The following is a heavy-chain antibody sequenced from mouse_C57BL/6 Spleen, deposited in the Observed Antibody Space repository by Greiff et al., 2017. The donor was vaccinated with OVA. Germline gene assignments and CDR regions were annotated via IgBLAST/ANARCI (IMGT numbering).Heavy chain of an antibody. CDR1: GFTFSDYG. D-gene: IGHD5-1-1*01. V-gene: IGHV5-17*01. CDR2: ISSGSSTI. CDR3: ARGKKTYGGYFDV. J-gene: IGHJ1*03. Sequence: EVHLVESGGGLVKPGGSLKLSCAASGFTFSDYGMHWVRQAPEKGLEWVAYISSGSSTIYYADTVKGRFTISRDNAKNTLFLQMTSLRSEDTAMYYCARGKKTYGGYFDVWGTGTTVTVSS.